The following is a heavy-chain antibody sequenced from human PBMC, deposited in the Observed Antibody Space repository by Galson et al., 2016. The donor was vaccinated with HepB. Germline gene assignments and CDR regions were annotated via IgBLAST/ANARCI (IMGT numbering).Heavy chain of an antibody. D-gene: IGHD7-27*01. CDR2: VDATNSDT. CDR1: GATVTNSW. J-gene: IGHJ5*02. V-gene: IGHV5-10-1*01. CDR3: AETVLTAVGDWFDP. Sequence: QSGAAVKKPGESLRITCYLSGATVTNSWISWVRQVPGTGLEWMGRVDATNSDTFYSPSFQGHVTISADKSYNTAYLQWSSLKTSDTATYFCAETVLTAVGDWFDPWGQGTLVTVSS.